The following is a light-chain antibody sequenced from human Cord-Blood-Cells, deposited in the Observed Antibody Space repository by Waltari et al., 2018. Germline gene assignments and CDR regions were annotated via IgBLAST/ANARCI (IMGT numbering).Light chain of an antibody. CDR2: AAS. Sequence: DIQMTQSTSSLSASVGDRVTITCRARQSISSYLNWYHQKPGKAPKLLIYAASSLQSGVPSRFSGSGSETDFTLTISSLQPEDFATYYCQQSYNTPRTFGQGTKVEIK. CDR3: QQSYNTPRT. J-gene: IGKJ1*01. V-gene: IGKV1-39*01. CDR1: QSISSY.